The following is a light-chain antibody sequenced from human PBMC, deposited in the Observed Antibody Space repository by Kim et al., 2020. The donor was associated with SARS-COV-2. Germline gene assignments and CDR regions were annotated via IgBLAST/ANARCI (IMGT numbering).Light chain of an antibody. V-gene: IGLV10-54*04. Sequence: QAGLTQPPSVSKSLGQTATLTCTGNNNNVGNQGAAWLQQHQGHPPKLLSYRNNNRPSGISERFSASRSGDTASLTITGLQPEDETDYYCSAWDSSLNVWVFGGGTKVTVL. CDR3: SAWDSSLNVWV. CDR1: NNNVGNQG. CDR2: RNN. J-gene: IGLJ3*02.